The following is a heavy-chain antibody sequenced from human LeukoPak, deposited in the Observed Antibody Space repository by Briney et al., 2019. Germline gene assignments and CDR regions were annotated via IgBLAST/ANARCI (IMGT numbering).Heavy chain of an antibody. V-gene: IGHV3-48*04. CDR1: GFTFSSYS. CDR3: ARGREGQQLVRLRSYYYMDV. CDR2: ISSSSSTI. D-gene: IGHD6-13*01. J-gene: IGHJ6*03. Sequence: GGSLRLSCAASGFTFSSYSMNWVRQAPGKGLEWVSYISSSSSTIYYADSVKGRFTISRDNAKSSLYLQMNSLRVEDTAVYYCARGREGQQLVRLRSYYYMDVWGKGTTVTVSS.